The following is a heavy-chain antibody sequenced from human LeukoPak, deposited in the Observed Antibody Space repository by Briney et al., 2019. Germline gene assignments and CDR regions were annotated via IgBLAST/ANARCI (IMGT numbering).Heavy chain of an antibody. D-gene: IGHD3-3*01. CDR2: IYSGGTT. CDR1: GFTVSSNY. V-gene: IGHV3-53*01. J-gene: IGHJ4*02. Sequence: GGSLRLPCAVTGFTVSSNYMSWVRQAPGKGLEWVSVIYSGGTTYYADSVKGRFTISRDNSKNTLYLQMNSLRAEDTAVYYCARHTDDFWSGFDNWGQGTLVTVSS. CDR3: ARHTDDFWSGFDN.